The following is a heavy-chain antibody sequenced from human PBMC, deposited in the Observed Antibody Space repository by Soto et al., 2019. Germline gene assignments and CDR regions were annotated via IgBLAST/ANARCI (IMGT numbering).Heavy chain of an antibody. V-gene: IGHV1-3*01. CDR2: INAGNGNT. D-gene: IGHD3-3*01. Sequence: GASVKVSCKASGYTFTSYAMHWVRQAPGQRLEWMGWINAGNGNTKYSQKFQGRVTITRDTSASTAYMELSSLRSEDTAVYYCAGGPGEPTYYDFWSGPNWLDPWGQRTLVTVSS. CDR3: AGGPGEPTYYDFWSGPNWLDP. CDR1: GYTFTSYA. J-gene: IGHJ5*02.